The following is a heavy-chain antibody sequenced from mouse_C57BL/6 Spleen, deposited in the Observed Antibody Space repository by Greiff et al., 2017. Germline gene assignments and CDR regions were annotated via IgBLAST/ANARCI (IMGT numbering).Heavy chain of an antibody. CDR3: ARVDYCGNSYVGFDY. CDR2: ISDGGRYT. V-gene: IGHV5-4*03. J-gene: IGHJ2*01. Sequence: EVKVVESGGGLVKPGGSLKLSCAASGFTFSSYAMSWVRQTPEKRLEWVATISDGGRYTYYPDNVKGRFTISSDNAKNNLYLQMCNLKSEDTAMYYAARVDYCGNSYVGFDYWGQGTTLTVSS. D-gene: IGHD1-1*01. CDR1: GFTFSSYA.